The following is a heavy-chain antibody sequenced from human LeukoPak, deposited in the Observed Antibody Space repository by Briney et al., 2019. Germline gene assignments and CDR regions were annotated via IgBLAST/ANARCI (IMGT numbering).Heavy chain of an antibody. V-gene: IGHV4-39*07. Sequence: SETLSLTCTVSGGSISSSSYYWGWIRQPPGKGLEGIGSIYYSGSTYYNPSLKSRVTISVDTSKNQFSLKLSSVTAADTAVYYCARAKSEYSSREALFDPWGQGTLVTVSS. CDR1: GGSISSSSYY. D-gene: IGHD6-6*01. J-gene: IGHJ5*02. CDR3: ARAKSEYSSREALFDP. CDR2: IYYSGST.